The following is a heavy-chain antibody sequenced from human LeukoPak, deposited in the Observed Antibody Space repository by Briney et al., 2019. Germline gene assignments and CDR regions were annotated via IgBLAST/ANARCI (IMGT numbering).Heavy chain of an antibody. D-gene: IGHD3-16*01. CDR1: GFTFNSYW. V-gene: IGHV3-7*04. CDR3: ARGGGTFDF. CDR2: IKQDGSEK. Sequence: GGSLRLSCAASGFTFNSYWMSWVRQAPGKGPEWVANIKQDGSEKYYVDSVKGRFTISRDNAKNSLCLQMNSLRVEDTAVYYCARGGGTFDFWGQGTMVTVSS. J-gene: IGHJ3*01.